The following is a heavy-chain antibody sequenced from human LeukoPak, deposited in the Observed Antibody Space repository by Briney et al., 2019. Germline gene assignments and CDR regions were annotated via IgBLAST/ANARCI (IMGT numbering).Heavy chain of an antibody. CDR1: GFTFSSYS. CDR2: ISTSSSYI. V-gene: IGHV3-21*01. J-gene: IGHJ3*02. Sequence: PGGSLRLSCAASGFTFSSYSMNWVRQAPGKGLEWVSFISTSSSYIHNADSVKGRFTISRDNAENSLYLQMNSLRAEDTAVYYCARHEAGDAFDIWGQGTMVTVSS. D-gene: IGHD1-14*01. CDR3: ARHEAGDAFDI.